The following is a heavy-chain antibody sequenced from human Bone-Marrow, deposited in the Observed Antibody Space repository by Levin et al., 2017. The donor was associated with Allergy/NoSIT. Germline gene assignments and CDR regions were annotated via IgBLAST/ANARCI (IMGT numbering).Heavy chain of an antibody. D-gene: IGHD2-2*01. Sequence: GGSLRLSCAASGFTFSSYGMHWVRQAPGKGLEWVAVISYDGSNKYYADSVKGRFTISRDNSKNTLYLQMNSLRAEDTAVYYCAKAWSRIVVVPAANAFDIWGQGTMVTVSS. J-gene: IGHJ3*02. V-gene: IGHV3-30*18. CDR1: GFTFSSYG. CDR2: ISYDGSNK. CDR3: AKAWSRIVVVPAANAFDI.